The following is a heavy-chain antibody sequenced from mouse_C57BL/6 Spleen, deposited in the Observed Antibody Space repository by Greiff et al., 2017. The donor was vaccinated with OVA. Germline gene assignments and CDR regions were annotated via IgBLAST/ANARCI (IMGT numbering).Heavy chain of an antibody. CDR2: INYDGSST. CDR1: GFTFSDYY. D-gene: IGHD3-2*02. Sequence: EVKLVESEGGLVQPGSSMKLSCTASGFTFSDYYMAWVRQVPEKGLEWVANINYDGSSTYYLDSLKSRFIISRDNAKNILYLQMSSLKSEDTATYYCARDRTAQATDYAMDYWGQGTSVTVSS. J-gene: IGHJ4*01. CDR3: ARDRTAQATDYAMDY. V-gene: IGHV5-16*01.